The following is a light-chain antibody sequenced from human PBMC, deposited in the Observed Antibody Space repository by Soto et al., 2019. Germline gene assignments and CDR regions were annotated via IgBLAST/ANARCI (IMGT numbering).Light chain of an antibody. Sequence: QSVLTQPASVSGSPGQSISISCTGTTSVVGRYNYVSWYQQHPGKAPKLMIYDVSYRPSWVSNRFSGSKSGITASLTISGLQAVDEADSYCNSFTTSTTYVFGTGTKVTVL. CDR1: TSVVGRYNY. J-gene: IGLJ1*01. CDR2: DVS. CDR3: NSFTTSTTYV. V-gene: IGLV2-14*03.